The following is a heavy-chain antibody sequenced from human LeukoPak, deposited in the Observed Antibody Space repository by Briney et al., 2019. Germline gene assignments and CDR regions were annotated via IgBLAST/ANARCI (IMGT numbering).Heavy chain of an antibody. J-gene: IGHJ4*02. CDR2: LYPDDSDT. CDR3: ARGRGAFHGYENFDF. D-gene: IGHD5-12*01. V-gene: IGHV5-51*01. Sequence: AESLKIFCKTSGYKFSNFWIGWVRQTPGKGLEWMGVLYPDDSDTRYSPSFQGQVTISADKSIRTAYLQWRSLKASDTGLYYCARGRGAFHGYENFDFWGQGTPVTVSS. CDR1: GYKFSNFW.